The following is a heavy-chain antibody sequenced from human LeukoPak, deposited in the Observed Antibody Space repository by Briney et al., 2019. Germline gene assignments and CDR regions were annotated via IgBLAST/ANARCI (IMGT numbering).Heavy chain of an antibody. J-gene: IGHJ4*02. V-gene: IGHV1-46*01. D-gene: IGHD1-26*01. CDR2: INPSGGST. Sequence: GASVKVSCKASGYTFTSYYMHWVRQAPGQGLEWMGIINPSGGSTSYAQKFQGRVTMTRDTSTSTVYMELRRLRSDDTAVYFCARKSLEGIVGAFWVYWGQGTLVTVSS. CDR3: ARKSLEGIVGAFWVY. CDR1: GYTFTSYY.